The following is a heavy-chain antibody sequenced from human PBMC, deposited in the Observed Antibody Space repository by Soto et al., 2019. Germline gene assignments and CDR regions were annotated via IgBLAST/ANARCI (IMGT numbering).Heavy chain of an antibody. D-gene: IGHD2-2*01. Sequence: QITLKESGPTLVKPTQTLTLTCTFSGFSLSTSGVGVGWIRQPPGKALEWLALIYWDDDKRYSPSLKSRLTITKETSRNQVVLTMTNMDPVDTATYYCAHTDIVLVPAAMRSVYFDYWGQGTLVTVSS. V-gene: IGHV2-5*02. J-gene: IGHJ4*02. CDR2: IYWDDDK. CDR1: GFSLSTSGVG. CDR3: AHTDIVLVPAAMRSVYFDY.